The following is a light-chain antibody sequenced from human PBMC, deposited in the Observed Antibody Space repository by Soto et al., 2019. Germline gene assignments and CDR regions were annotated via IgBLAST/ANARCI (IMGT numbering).Light chain of an antibody. Sequence: QSALTQPPSVSGAPGQRVTISCTGNNSNIGAGYDVQWFQHLPGTAPKLLIYANTNRPSGVPDRFSGSKSGTSASLAITGLQAEDEADYYCQSYDSSPNILFGGGTQLTVL. CDR2: ANT. CDR3: QSYDSSPNIL. V-gene: IGLV1-40*01. J-gene: IGLJ3*02. CDR1: NSNIGAGYD.